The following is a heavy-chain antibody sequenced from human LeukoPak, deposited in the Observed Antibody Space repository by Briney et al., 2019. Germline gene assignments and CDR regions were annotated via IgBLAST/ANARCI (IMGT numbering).Heavy chain of an antibody. CDR1: GFTFSSHA. V-gene: IGHV3-23*01. J-gene: IGHJ4*02. D-gene: IGHD3-10*01. CDR3: ARAAGATYYRVFDH. CDR2: ITDSADNT. Sequence: PGGSLRLSCAASGFTFSSHAMNWVRQAPGKGLEWVSGITDSADNTYYADSVKGRFTISRDNSNNMVYLQMNSLRAEDMAKYYCARAAGATYYRVFDHWGQGVLVTVSS.